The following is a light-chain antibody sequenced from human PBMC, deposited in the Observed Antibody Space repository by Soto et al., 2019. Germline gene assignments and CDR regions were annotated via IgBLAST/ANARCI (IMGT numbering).Light chain of an antibody. J-gene: IGKJ2*01. CDR1: QSISSY. CDR3: QQSYSIPYT. V-gene: IGKV1-39*01. Sequence: DMQMTRSPSSLDASVGDRVTITCRASQSISSYLNWYQQKPGKAPKLLIYAASSLQSGVPSRFSGSGSGTDVTLTISSLQPEDFAPYYCQQSYSIPYTFGQGTKLEIK. CDR2: AAS.